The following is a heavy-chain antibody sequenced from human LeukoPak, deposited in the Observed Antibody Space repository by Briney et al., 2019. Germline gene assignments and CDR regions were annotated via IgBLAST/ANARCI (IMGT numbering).Heavy chain of an antibody. CDR3: VKDRGNHVTDY. V-gene: IGHV4-59*12. Sequence: GSLRLSCAASGFTFSSYSMNWVRQPPGRELEWIGTICSSGSTYYNPSLSSRVTISVDTSKNQFSLKLSSLTAADTAVYYCVKDRGNHVTDYWGQGTLVTVSS. D-gene: IGHD1-14*01. J-gene: IGHJ4*02. CDR1: GFTFSSYS. CDR2: ICSSGST.